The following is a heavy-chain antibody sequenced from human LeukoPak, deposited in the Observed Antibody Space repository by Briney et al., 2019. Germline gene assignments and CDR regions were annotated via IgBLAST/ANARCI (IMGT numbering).Heavy chain of an antibody. D-gene: IGHD1-1*01. J-gene: IGHJ4*02. CDR3: AKVRTGHYFDY. V-gene: IGHV3-23*01. Sequence: GGSLRLSCAASGFTFSNYAMSWVRQAPGKGLEWVSSISGTGGSTYYADSVKGRFTISRDNSNNALFLQMNSLRAEDTAVYYCAKVRTGHYFDYWGQGTLVTVSS. CDR1: GFTFSNYA. CDR2: ISGTGGST.